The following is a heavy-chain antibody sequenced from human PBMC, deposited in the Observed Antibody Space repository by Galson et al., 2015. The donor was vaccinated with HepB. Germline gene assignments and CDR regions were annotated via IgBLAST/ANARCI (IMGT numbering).Heavy chain of an antibody. CDR3: VRDFAYCGGDCYPPSGYFDY. CDR2: ISSSGSTI. D-gene: IGHD2-21*02. J-gene: IGHJ4*02. V-gene: IGHV3-48*03. CDR1: GFTFSSDE. Sequence: SLRLSCAASGFTFSSDEMNWVRQAPGKGLEWVSYISSSGSTIYYADSVKGRFTISRDNAKNSLYLQMNSLRAEDTAVYYCVRDFAYCGGDCYPPSGYFDYWGQGTLVTVSS.